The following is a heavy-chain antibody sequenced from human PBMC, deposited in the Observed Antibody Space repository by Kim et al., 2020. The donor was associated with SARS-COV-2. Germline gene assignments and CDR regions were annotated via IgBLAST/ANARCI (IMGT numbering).Heavy chain of an antibody. V-gene: IGHV3-30*18. D-gene: IGHD4-17*01. CDR3: AKDLGNGDSDY. J-gene: IGHJ4*02. CDR2: ISYDGSKK. Sequence: GGSLRLSCAASGFTFSSFGMHWVRQAPGKGLEWVAIISYDGSKKYYVDSVKGRFTISRDNSKNTLYLQMNSLRAEDTAVYCCAKDLGNGDSDYWGQGTLVTVSS. CDR1: GFTFSSFG.